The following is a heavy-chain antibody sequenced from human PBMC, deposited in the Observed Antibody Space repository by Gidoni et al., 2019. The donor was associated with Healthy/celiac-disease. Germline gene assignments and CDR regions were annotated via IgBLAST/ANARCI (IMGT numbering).Heavy chain of an antibody. Sequence: EVQLVQSGAEVKKPGESPKISCKGSGYSSTSDWIGWVRQMPVKGLEWMGIISPGASDTSYSPSFHGQVTISADKSISTAYRQWGSLKASDTAMYYCARRMATAGYNWFDPWGQGTLVTVSS. CDR3: ARRMATAGYNWFDP. J-gene: IGHJ5*02. D-gene: IGHD6-13*01. CDR2: ISPGASDT. CDR1: GYSSTSDW. V-gene: IGHV5-51*01.